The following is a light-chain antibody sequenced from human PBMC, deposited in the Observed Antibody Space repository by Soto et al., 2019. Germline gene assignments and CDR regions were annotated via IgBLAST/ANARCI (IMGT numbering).Light chain of an antibody. CDR2: GAS. V-gene: IGKV3-20*01. Sequence: EIVLTQSPVTLSLSPGEIATLSCRASQSVTSSYLAWWQQKPGQAPRLLIYGASSRATGIPDRFSGSGSGTDFTLTISRLEPEDFAVYYCQQYGSFGGGTKVDIK. CDR3: QQYGS. CDR1: QSVTSSY. J-gene: IGKJ4*01.